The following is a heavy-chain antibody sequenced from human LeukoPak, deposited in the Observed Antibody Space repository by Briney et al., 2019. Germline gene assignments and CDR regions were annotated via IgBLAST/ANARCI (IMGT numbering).Heavy chain of an antibody. CDR1: GGSFSGYY. D-gene: IGHD2-2*01. J-gene: IGHJ4*02. CDR3: ARGPLYASDY. V-gene: IGHV4-34*01. CDR2: INHSGST. Sequence: PSETLSLTCAVYGGSFSGYYWSWIRQPPGKGLEWIGEINHSGSTNYNPSLKSRVTISVDTSKNQFSLKLSSVTAADTAVYYCARGPLYASDYWGQGTLVTVSS.